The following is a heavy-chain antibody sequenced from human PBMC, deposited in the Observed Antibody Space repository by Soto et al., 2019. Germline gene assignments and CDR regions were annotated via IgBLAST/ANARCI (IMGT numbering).Heavy chain of an antibody. Sequence: GGSLRLSCAASEFTFTSYAMSWVRQAPGKGLEWVSDISGSGDSTYYADSVKGRFTISRDNSKNTLYLQMNSLRADDTAVYYCAKGRRSGSYRSRGFDYWGQGTLVTASS. D-gene: IGHD1-26*01. CDR1: EFTFTSYA. CDR3: AKGRRSGSYRSRGFDY. V-gene: IGHV3-23*01. CDR2: ISGSGDST. J-gene: IGHJ4*02.